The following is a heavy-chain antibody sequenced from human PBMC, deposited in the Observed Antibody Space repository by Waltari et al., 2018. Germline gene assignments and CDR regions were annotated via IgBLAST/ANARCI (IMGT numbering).Heavy chain of an antibody. CDR3: ARGGSEGAFDM. CDR2: ISYDGTNK. D-gene: IGHD6-25*01. CDR1: GFTSSCYC. V-gene: IGHV3-30*03. J-gene: IGHJ3*02. Sequence: QVQLVESGGGVVQPGRSLKISCAASGFTSSCYCMNWVRQAPGKGLQWVADISYDGTNKSYADSVKGRFTISRDKSKNTVYLQVNSLRAEDTAMYYCARGGSEGAFDMWGQGTKVTVSS.